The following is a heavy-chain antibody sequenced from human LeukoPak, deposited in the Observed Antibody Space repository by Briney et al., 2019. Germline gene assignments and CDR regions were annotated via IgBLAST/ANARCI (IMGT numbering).Heavy chain of an antibody. V-gene: IGHV3-11*01. CDR3: ARDSMYNWNAHAFDI. Sequence: GGSLRLSCAASGFTFSDYYMSWIRQAPGKGLEWVSYISSSGSTIYYADSVKGRFTIPRDNAKNSLYLQMNSLRAEDTAVYYCARDSMYNWNAHAFDIWGQGTMVTVSS. D-gene: IGHD1-1*01. CDR2: ISSSGSTI. J-gene: IGHJ3*02. CDR1: GFTFSDYY.